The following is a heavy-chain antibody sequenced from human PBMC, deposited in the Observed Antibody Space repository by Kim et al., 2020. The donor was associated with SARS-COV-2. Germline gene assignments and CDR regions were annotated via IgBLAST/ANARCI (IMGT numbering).Heavy chain of an antibody. D-gene: IGHD6-13*01. J-gene: IGHJ6*01. CDR3: AKAADSSSWAVYYYYGM. CDR2: ISWNSGSI. Sequence: GGSLRLSCAASGFTFDDYAMHWVRQAPGKGLEWVSGISWNSGSIGYADSVKGRFTISRDNAKNSLYLQMNSLRAEDTALYYCAKAADSSSWAVYYYYGM. V-gene: IGHV3-9*01. CDR1: GFTFDDYA.